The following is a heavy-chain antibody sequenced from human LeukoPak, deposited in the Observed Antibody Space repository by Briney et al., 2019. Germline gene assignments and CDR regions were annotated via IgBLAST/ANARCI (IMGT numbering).Heavy chain of an antibody. CDR1: GYTFTSHD. V-gene: IGHV1-8*02. D-gene: IGHD1-7*01. CDR2: MNPNTGDT. CDR3: ARSPKKDGTIVWSWGPNAHHYSSGMDV. J-gene: IGHJ6*02. Sequence: ASVRVSCKASGYTFTSHDVNWIRQAPGQGLEWMGWMNPNTGDTDLAPKFQGRLTMTRDRATGTAYLELTSLTSEDTAVYYCARSPKKDGTIVWSWGPNAHHYSSGMDVWGQGTTVSVSS.